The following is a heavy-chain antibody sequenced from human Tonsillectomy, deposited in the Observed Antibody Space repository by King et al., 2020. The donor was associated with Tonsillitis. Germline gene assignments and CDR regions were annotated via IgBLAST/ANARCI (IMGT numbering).Heavy chain of an antibody. V-gene: IGHV3-66*01. D-gene: IGHD4-17*01. CDR2: IYSGGST. CDR3: AREITTYGDYAAFDY. CDR1: GFTVSSNNF. Sequence: VQLVESGGGLVQPGGSLRLSCAASGFTVSSNNFMNWVRQAPGKGLEWVSVIYSGGSTYYADSVKDRFTISRDNSKNTLYLQMNSLRAEDTAVYYCAREITTYGDYAAFDYWGQGTLVTVSS. J-gene: IGHJ4*02.